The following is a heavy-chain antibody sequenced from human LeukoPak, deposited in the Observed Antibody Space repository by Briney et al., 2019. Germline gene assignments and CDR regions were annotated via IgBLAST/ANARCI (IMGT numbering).Heavy chain of an antibody. CDR1: GFTFSYYE. Sequence: GGSLRLSCAASGFTFSYYEMNWVRQAPGKGLEWVSYISNSGATIYYADSVKGRSTISRDNAKSSLFLQMNSLRAEDTGVYYCARATFSSSGHSYWGQGTLVTVSS. CDR2: ISNSGATI. J-gene: IGHJ4*02. CDR3: ARATFSSSGHSY. D-gene: IGHD6-13*01. V-gene: IGHV3-48*03.